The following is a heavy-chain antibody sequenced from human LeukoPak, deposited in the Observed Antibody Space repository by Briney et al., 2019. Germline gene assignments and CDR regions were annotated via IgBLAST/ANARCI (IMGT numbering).Heavy chain of an antibody. Sequence: GGSLRLSCAASGFTFSSYAMSWVRQAPGKGLEWVSAISGSGGSTYYADSVKGRFTISRDNSKNTLYLQMNSLRAEDTTVYYCAKDYGSGSYFDYWGQGTLVTVSS. J-gene: IGHJ4*02. D-gene: IGHD3-10*01. CDR3: AKDYGSGSYFDY. CDR2: ISGSGGST. CDR1: GFTFSSYA. V-gene: IGHV3-23*01.